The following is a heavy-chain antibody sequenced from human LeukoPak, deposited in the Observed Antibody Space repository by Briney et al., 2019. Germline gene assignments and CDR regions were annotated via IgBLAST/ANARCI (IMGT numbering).Heavy chain of an antibody. D-gene: IGHD3-9*01. V-gene: IGHV3-7*01. J-gene: IGHJ4*02. CDR1: GFTFSSYW. CDR3: ARVLYDILTGYRGTFDY. Sequence: GGSLRLSCAASGFTFSSYWMSWVRQAPGKGLEWAANIKQDGSEKYYVDSVKGRFTISRDNAKNSLYLQMNSLRAEDTAVYYCARVLYDILTGYRGTFDYWGQGTLVTVSS. CDR2: IKQDGSEK.